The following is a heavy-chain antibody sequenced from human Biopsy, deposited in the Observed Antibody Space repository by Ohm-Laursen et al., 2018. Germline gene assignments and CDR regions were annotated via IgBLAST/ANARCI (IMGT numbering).Heavy chain of an antibody. J-gene: IGHJ5*02. CDR1: GDSISTSTTYY. CDR2: IYNSETT. V-gene: IGHV4-39*01. Sequence: SDTLSLTWAVSGDSISTSTTYYWAWLRQPPGKGLEWIGSIYNSETTFYNPSLKSRVAISVDTSPEQFSLKVSSVTAADTALYYCARHPTGFWFDPWGHGTLVTVSS. CDR3: ARHPTGFWFDP.